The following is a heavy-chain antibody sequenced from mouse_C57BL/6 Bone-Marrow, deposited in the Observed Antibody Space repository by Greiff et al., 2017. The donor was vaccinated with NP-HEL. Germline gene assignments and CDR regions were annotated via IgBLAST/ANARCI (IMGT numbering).Heavy chain of an antibody. CDR3: AREGDYGNLFDY. Sequence: EVKLLESGGGLVQPGGSLKLSCAASGIDFSRYWMSWVRRAPGKGLEWIGEINPDSSTINYAPSLKDKFSISRDNAKNTLYLQMSKVRSEDTALYYCAREGDYGNLFDYWGQGTTLTVSS. D-gene: IGHD2-1*01. J-gene: IGHJ2*01. CDR2: INPDSSTI. V-gene: IGHV4-1*01. CDR1: GIDFSRYW.